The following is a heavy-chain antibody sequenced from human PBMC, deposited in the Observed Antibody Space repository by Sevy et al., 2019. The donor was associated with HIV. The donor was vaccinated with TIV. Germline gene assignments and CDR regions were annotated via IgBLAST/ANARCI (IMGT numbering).Heavy chain of an antibody. V-gene: IGHV3-23*01. CDR1: GFTFSSYD. J-gene: IGHJ4*02. CDR2: ISPTGGTT. D-gene: IGHD6-13*01. CDR3: AKDLEQQLGPDY. Sequence: GGSLRLSCAASGFTFSSYDMSWVRQAPGKGLEWVSGISPTGGTTHYAESVKGRFIISRDNSKKTLFLQMNSLRAKDTALYYCAKDLEQQLGPDYWGQGTQLTVSS.